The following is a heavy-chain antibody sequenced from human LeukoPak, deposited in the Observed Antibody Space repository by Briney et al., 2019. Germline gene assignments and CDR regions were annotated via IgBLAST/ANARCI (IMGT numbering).Heavy chain of an antibody. V-gene: IGHV4-59*01. Sequence: SETLSLTCTVSGGSISSYYWSWIRQPPGKGLEWIGYIYYSGGTNYNPSLKSRVTISVDTSKNQFSLKLSSVTAADTAVYYCARYSNYGDYYYYYMDVWGKGTTVTVSS. CDR1: GGSISSYY. CDR2: IYYSGGT. J-gene: IGHJ6*03. D-gene: IGHD4-11*01. CDR3: ARYSNYGDYYYYYMDV.